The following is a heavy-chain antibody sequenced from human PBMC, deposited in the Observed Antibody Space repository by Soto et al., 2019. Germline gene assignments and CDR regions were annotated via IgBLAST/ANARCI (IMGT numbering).Heavy chain of an antibody. Sequence: GGSLRLSCAASGFTFSSYGMHWVRQAPGKGLEWVAVIWYDGSNKYYADSVKGRFTISRDNSKNTLYLQMNSLRAEDTAVYYCARDLDEKQPPGIAVAFDYWGQGTLVTVSS. D-gene: IGHD6-19*01. J-gene: IGHJ4*02. CDR3: ARDLDEKQPPGIAVAFDY. CDR2: IWYDGSNK. V-gene: IGHV3-33*01. CDR1: GFTFSSYG.